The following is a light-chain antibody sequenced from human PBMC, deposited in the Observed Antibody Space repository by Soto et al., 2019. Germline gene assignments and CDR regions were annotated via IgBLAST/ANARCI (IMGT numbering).Light chain of an antibody. Sequence: EIVLTQSPGTLSLSPGERATLSCRASQSVSSSSITWYQQKPGQAPRLLIYGACTRATGIPDRFSHSGSGTDFSLTISRLEPEDFAVYYCLQFHNSPLNTFDQGTKVEIK. J-gene: IGKJ2*01. V-gene: IGKV3-20*01. CDR1: QSVSSSS. CDR2: GAC. CDR3: LQFHNSPLNT.